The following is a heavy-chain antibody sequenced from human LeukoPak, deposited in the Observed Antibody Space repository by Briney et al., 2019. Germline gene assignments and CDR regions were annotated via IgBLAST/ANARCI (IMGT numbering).Heavy chain of an antibody. CDR3: ARAYSGYDLNYFDY. V-gene: IGHV1-69*01. D-gene: IGHD5-12*01. Sequence: SVRVSCKASGGTFSSYAISWVRQAPGQGLEWMGGIIPIFGTANYAQKFQGRVTITADESTSTAYMELSSLRSEDTAVYYCARAYSGYDLNYFDYWGQGTLVTVSS. CDR2: IIPIFGTA. J-gene: IGHJ4*02. CDR1: GGTFSSYA.